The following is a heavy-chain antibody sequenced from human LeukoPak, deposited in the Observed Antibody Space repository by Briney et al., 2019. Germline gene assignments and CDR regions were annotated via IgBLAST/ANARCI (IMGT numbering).Heavy chain of an antibody. Sequence: GESLKISCKGSGYSFTNYWIGWVRQMPGKGLEWMGIIYPGDSDTSYDPSFQGQVTISADKSITTAYLQWSSLKASDTAMYYCERRPKYKSGCHFDYWGQGTLVTVSS. D-gene: IGHD3-22*01. V-gene: IGHV5-51*01. CDR3: ERRPKYKSGCHFDY. CDR2: IYPGDSDT. CDR1: GYSFTNYW. J-gene: IGHJ4*02.